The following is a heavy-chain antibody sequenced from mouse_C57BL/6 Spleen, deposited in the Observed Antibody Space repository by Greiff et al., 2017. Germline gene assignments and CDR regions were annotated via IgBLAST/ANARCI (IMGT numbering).Heavy chain of an antibody. J-gene: IGHJ2*01. CDR3: ARGGYYDYPVVPYYFDY. V-gene: IGHV1-18*01. CDR1: GYTFTDYN. CDR2: INPNNGGT. Sequence: VQLQQSGPELVKPGASVKIPCKASGYTFTDYNMDWVKQSHGKSLEWIGDINPNNGGTIYNQKFEGKATLTVDKSSSTAYMELLSRTSEDTPVYYCARGGYYDYPVVPYYFDYWGQGTTLTVSS. D-gene: IGHD2-4*01.